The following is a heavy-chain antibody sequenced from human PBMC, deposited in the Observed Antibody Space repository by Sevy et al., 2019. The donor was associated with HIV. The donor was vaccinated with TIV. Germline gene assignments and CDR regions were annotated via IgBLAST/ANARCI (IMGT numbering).Heavy chain of an antibody. CDR1: GGSISSGNYY. CDR3: ARETGDCSSTSCYEGVFDS. V-gene: IGHV4-61*02. CDR2: IYTSGST. J-gene: IGHJ4*02. D-gene: IGHD2-2*01. Sequence: SETLSLTCTVSGGSISSGNYYWSWIRQPAGKGLEWIGRIYTSGSTNYNPSLRSRVTISVDTSKNQFSLKLSSVTAADTAVYSCARETGDCSSTSCYEGVFDSWGQGTLVTVSS.